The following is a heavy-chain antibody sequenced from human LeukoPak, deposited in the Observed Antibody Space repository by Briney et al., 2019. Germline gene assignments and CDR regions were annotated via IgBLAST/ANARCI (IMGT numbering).Heavy chain of an antibody. Sequence: GGSLRLSCAASGFTFSTYAISWVRQTPGKGLEWVSAVSGGGDYTYYADSVRGRFTISRDNSKNTVFLQMHSLRAEDTAVYYCAKEGARGVVLDAFDIWGQGTMVTVSS. J-gene: IGHJ3*02. CDR1: GFTFSTYA. CDR3: AKEGARGVVLDAFDI. CDR2: VSGGGDYT. D-gene: IGHD3-10*01. V-gene: IGHV3-23*01.